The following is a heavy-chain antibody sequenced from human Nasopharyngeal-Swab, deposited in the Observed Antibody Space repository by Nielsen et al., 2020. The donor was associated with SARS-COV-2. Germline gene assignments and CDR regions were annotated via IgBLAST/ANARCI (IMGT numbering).Heavy chain of an antibody. D-gene: IGHD3-3*01. J-gene: IGHJ4*02. Sequence: GGSLRLSCAASGFTFDDYGMSWVRQAPGKGLEWVSGINWNGGSTGYADSVKGRFTISRDNAKNSLYLQMNSLRAEDTAVYYCAAHPSYDFWSGTYYWGQGTLVTVSS. V-gene: IGHV3-20*04. CDR3: AAHPSYDFWSGTYY. CDR2: INWNGGST. CDR1: GFTFDDYG.